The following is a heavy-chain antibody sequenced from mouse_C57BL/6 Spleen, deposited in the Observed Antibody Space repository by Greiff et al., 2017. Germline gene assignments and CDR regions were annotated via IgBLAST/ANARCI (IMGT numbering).Heavy chain of an antibody. J-gene: IGHJ2*01. V-gene: IGHV1-80*01. CDR2: IYPGDGDT. Sequence: VQLQQSGAELVKPGASVKISCKASGYAFSSYWMNWVKQRPGKGLEWIGQIYPGDGDTNYNGKFKGKATLTADKSSSTAYMQLSSLTSEDSAVYFWARGRGNPDYFDYWGQGTTLTVSS. CDR1: GYAFSSYW. D-gene: IGHD2-1*01. CDR3: ARGRGNPDYFDY.